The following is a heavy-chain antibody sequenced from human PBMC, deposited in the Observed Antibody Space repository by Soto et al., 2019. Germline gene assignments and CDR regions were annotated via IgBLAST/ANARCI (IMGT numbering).Heavy chain of an antibody. Sequence: LSLTCTVSGAYMRNDYYYWSWVRQKPGKDLEWIGHMHHSGRTHYNPSLKSRVAVSVDTSKNKFSLYLNSVTAADTAVYYCARWVEVSLDYFDARAQRIPVTVSS. CDR2: MHHSGRT. CDR1: GAYMRNDYYY. V-gene: IGHV4-31*03. J-gene: IGHJ4*02. CDR3: ARWVEVSLDYFDA.